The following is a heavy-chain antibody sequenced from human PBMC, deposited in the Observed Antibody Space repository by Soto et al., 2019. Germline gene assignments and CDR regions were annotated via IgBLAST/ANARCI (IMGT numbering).Heavy chain of an antibody. CDR1: GGTFSSYT. D-gene: IGHD3-22*01. Sequence: QVQLVQSGAEVKKPGSSVKVSCKASGGTFSSYTISWVRQAPGQGLEWMGRIIPILGIANYAQKLQGRVTITADKSTSTAYMELSSLRVEDTAVYYCASSYDSSGNGPGYWGQGTLVTVSS. CDR2: IIPILGIA. J-gene: IGHJ4*02. CDR3: ASSYDSSGNGPGY. V-gene: IGHV1-69*02.